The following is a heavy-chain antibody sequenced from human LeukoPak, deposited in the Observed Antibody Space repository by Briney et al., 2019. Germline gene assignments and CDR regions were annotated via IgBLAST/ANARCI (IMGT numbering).Heavy chain of an antibody. D-gene: IGHD4-17*01. CDR2: IYYSGST. CDR1: GGSISSSSYY. V-gene: IGHV4-39*01. Sequence: SETLSLTCTVSGGSISSSSYYWGWIRQPPGKGLEWVGSIYYSGSTYYNPSLKSRVTISVDTSKNQFSLKLSSVTAADTAVYYCARLNDYGDYPHYYYYMDVWGKGTTVTVSS. CDR3: ARLNDYGDYPHYYYYMDV. J-gene: IGHJ6*03.